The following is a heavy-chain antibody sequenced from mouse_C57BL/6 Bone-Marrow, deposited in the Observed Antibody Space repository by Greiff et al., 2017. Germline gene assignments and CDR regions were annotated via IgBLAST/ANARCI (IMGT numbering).Heavy chain of an antibody. J-gene: IGHJ4*01. CDR2: IYPGNSDT. CDR3: TRGAPYYGSSYPYYAMDY. V-gene: IGHV1-5*01. CDR1: GYTFTSYW. D-gene: IGHD1-1*01. Sequence: VQLQQSGTVLARPGASVKMSCKTSGYTFTSYWMHWVKQRPGQGLEWIGAIYPGNSDTSYNQQFKGKDKLTAVTSASTAYREISSLKNEDTAVYYCTRGAPYYGSSYPYYAMDYWGQGTSVTVSS.